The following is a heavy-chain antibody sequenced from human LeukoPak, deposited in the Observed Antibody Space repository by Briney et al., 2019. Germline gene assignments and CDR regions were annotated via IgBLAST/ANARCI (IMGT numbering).Heavy chain of an antibody. CDR2: IYYSGST. J-gene: IGHJ6*02. V-gene: IGHV4-59*08. Sequence: SETLSLTCTVSGGSISSYYWSWIRQPPGKGLEWIGYIYYSGSTNYNPSLKSRVTISVDTSKNQFSLKLSSVTAADTAVYYCASLSYSNYVGYYYGMDVWGQGTTVTVSS. CDR3: ASLSYSNYVGYYYGMDV. CDR1: GGSISSYY. D-gene: IGHD4-4*01.